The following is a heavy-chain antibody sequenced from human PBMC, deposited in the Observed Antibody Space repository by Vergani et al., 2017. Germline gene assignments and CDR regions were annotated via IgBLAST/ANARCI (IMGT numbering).Heavy chain of an antibody. Sequence: EVQLVESGGGLVQPGGSLRLSCAASGFTFSSYWMSWVRQAPGKGLEWVANIKQDGSEKYYVDSVKGRFTISRDNAKNSLYLQMNSLRAEDTAVYYCAKEPRAVAGTRGSDYWGQGTLVTVSS. J-gene: IGHJ4*02. CDR1: GFTFSSYW. D-gene: IGHD6-19*01. V-gene: IGHV3-7*01. CDR2: IKQDGSEK. CDR3: AKEPRAVAGTRGSDY.